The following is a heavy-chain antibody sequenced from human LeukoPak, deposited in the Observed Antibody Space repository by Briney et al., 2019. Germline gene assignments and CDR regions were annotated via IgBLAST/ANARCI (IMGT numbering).Heavy chain of an antibody. Sequence: SETLSLTCTVSGGSISSYYWSWIRQPPGKELEWIGYIYYSGSTNYNPSLKSRVTISVDTSKNQFSLKLSSVTAADTAVYYCARDTLLDAFDIWGQGTMVTVSS. CDR3: ARDTLLDAFDI. V-gene: IGHV4-59*01. CDR2: IYYSGST. J-gene: IGHJ3*02. CDR1: GGSISSYY.